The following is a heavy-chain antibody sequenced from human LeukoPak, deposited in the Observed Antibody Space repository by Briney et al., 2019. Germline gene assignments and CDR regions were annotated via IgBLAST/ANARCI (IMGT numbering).Heavy chain of an antibody. CDR1: GFTFTSYS. D-gene: IGHD1-7*01. CDR3: ARKAQYNGHYPLDY. Sequence: PGGSLRLSCAASGFTFTSYSMSWVRQAPGKGLEWVSGTSDRGDYTYYAGSVKGRFTNSRDSSKNTLFLQMNSLRAEDTALYFCARKAQYNGHYPLDYWGQGTLVTVSS. V-gene: IGHV3-23*01. CDR2: TSDRGDYT. J-gene: IGHJ4*02.